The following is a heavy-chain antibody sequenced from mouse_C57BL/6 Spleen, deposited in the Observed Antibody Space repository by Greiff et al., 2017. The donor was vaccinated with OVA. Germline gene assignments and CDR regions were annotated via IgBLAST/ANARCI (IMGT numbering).Heavy chain of an antibody. J-gene: IGHJ4*01. CDR2: IYPGDGDT. D-gene: IGHD1-1*01. CDR1: GYAFSSSW. Sequence: VQLQQSGPELVKPGASVKISCKASGYAFSSSWMNWVKQRPGKGLEWIGRIYPGDGDTNYNGKFKGKATLTADKSSSTAYMQLSSLTSEDSAVYFCARSGYYGSSYEAMDYWGQGTSVTVSS. V-gene: IGHV1-82*01. CDR3: ARSGYYGSSYEAMDY.